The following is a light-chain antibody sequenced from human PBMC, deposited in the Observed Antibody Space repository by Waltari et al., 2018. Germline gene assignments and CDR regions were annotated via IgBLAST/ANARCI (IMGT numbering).Light chain of an antibody. Sequence: HSALAQPASVSGSPGQSISLSCTGTSSDVGADNDVSWYQQHPGKAPRLMIYDVNNRPSGVSNRFSGSKSGNTASLTISGLQAEDEADYYCSSFTTTNSWVFGGGTKLTVL. V-gene: IGLV2-14*03. J-gene: IGLJ3*02. CDR1: SSDVGADND. CDR2: DVN. CDR3: SSFTTTNSWV.